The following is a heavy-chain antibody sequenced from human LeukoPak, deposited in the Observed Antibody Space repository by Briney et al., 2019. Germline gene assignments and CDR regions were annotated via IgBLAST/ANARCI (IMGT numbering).Heavy chain of an antibody. CDR3: AREQTITIFGVVKRSSWFDP. Sequence: SVKVSCTASGGTFSSYAISWVRQAPGQGLEWMGGIIPIFGTANYAQKFQGRVTITADESTSTAYMELSSLRSEDTAVYYCAREQTITIFGVVKRSSWFDPWGQGTLVTVSS. J-gene: IGHJ5*02. D-gene: IGHD3-3*01. CDR2: IIPIFGTA. CDR1: GGTFSSYA. V-gene: IGHV1-69*13.